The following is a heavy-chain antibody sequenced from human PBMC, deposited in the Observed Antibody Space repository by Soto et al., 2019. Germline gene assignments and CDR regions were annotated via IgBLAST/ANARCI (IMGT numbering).Heavy chain of an antibody. CDR2: IYGAGTT. Sequence: EVQLVESGGGLIQPGGSLRLSCVVSGSTVSSDYMSWVRQAPGKGLEWVSVIYGAGTTYYADSVKGRFTISRDNSKNTVYLQMSSLRAEDTAVYYCASDRNRERHVGYWGQGTLVTVSS. CDR1: GSTVSSDY. D-gene: IGHD3-16*02. J-gene: IGHJ4*02. V-gene: IGHV3-53*01. CDR3: ASDRNRERHVGY.